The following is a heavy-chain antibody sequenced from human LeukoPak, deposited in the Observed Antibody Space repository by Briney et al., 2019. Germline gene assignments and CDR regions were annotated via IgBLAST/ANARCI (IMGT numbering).Heavy chain of an antibody. V-gene: IGHV3-9*01. D-gene: IGHD3-9*01. J-gene: IGHJ4*02. Sequence: PGRSLRLSCAASGFTFDRYGMYWVRQAPGKGLEWVSGITWNSDDMAYADSVKGRFTISRDNAKNCLYLQMNSLRVEDTALYYCTKGTDWRTGFDYWGQGTLGTVSS. CDR1: GFTFDRYG. CDR3: TKGTDWRTGFDY. CDR2: ITWNSDDM.